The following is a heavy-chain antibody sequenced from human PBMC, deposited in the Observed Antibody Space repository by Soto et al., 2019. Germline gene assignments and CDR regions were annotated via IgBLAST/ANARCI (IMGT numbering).Heavy chain of an antibody. CDR3: ARDGEDYDSSGSNWFDS. Sequence: SVKVSCKASGGTFSSYTISWVRQAPGQGLEWMGRTIPILGIANYAQKFQGRVTITADKSTSTAYMELSSLRSEDTAVYYCARDGEDYDSSGSNWFDSWGKGTLVTVAS. CDR2: TIPILGIA. D-gene: IGHD3-22*01. J-gene: IGHJ5*01. V-gene: IGHV1-69*04. CDR1: GGTFSSYT.